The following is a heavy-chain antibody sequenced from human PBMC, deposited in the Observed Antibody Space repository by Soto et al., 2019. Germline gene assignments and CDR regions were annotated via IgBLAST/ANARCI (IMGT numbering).Heavy chain of an antibody. CDR1: GGSIPNSNYY. V-gene: IGHV4-39*01. CDR3: ARLRVGIWYFDL. Sequence: HLQLQESGPGLVKPLETLSLTCSVSGGSIPNSNYYWGWVRQPPGEGLEYIGSMYYNGSTYYNPSLKSRVTISADTSKNQFSLKLSSVTAADTAVYYCARLRVGIWYFDLWGRGSLVTVSS. D-gene: IGHD1-26*01. J-gene: IGHJ2*01. CDR2: MYYNGST.